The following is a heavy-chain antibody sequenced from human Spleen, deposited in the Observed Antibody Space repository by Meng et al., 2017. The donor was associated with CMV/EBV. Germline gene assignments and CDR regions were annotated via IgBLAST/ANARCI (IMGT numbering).Heavy chain of an antibody. CDR1: GVTFSSYS. CDR3: ARVIGYCSGGSCYSSAPYYYYYGMDV. Sequence: GGSLRLSCAASGVTFSSYSMNWVRQAPGKGLEWVSSISSSSSYIYYADSVKGRFTISRDNAKNSLYLQMNSLRAEDTAVYYCARVIGYCSGGSCYSSAPYYYYYGMDVWGQGTTVTVSS. V-gene: IGHV3-21*01. J-gene: IGHJ6*02. CDR2: ISSSSSYI. D-gene: IGHD2-15*01.